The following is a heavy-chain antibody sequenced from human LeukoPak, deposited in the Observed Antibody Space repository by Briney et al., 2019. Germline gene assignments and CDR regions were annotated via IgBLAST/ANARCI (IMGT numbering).Heavy chain of an antibody. V-gene: IGHV4-34*01. CDR2: IYYSGST. D-gene: IGHD6-13*01. Sequence: SETLSLTCAVYGGSFSGYYWSWIRQPPGKGLEWIGRIYYSGSTYYNPSLKSRVTISVDTSKNQFSLKLSSVTAADTAVYYCDRIAAAGTFDYWGQGTLVTVSS. CDR3: DRIAAAGTFDY. CDR1: GGSFSGYY. J-gene: IGHJ4*02.